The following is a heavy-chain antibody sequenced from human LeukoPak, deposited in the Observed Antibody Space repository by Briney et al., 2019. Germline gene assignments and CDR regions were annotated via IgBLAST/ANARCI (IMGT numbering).Heavy chain of an antibody. J-gene: IGHJ4*02. Sequence: GGSLRLSCAASGFTFSGSAMHWVRQASGKGLEWFGRIRSKANSYATAYAASVKGRFTISRDDSKNTAYLQMNSLKTEDTAVYYCTRRGPITFGGVIVENWGQGTLVTVSS. V-gene: IGHV3-73*01. D-gene: IGHD3-16*02. CDR3: TRRGPITFGGVIVEN. CDR2: IRSKANSYAT. CDR1: GFTFSGSA.